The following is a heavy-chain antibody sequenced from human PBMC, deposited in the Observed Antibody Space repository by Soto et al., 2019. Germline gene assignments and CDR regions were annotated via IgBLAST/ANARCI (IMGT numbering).Heavy chain of an antibody. CDR2: ISGSGDST. CDR3: AKGVPGIAVAGTGYFQH. CDR1: GFTFSSYA. D-gene: IGHD6-19*01. J-gene: IGHJ1*01. Sequence: GGSLRLSCAASGFTFSSYAMSWVRQAPGKGLEWVSGISGSGDSTYYADSVKGRFTISRDNSKNTPYLQMNSLRAEDTAVYYCAKGVPGIAVAGTGYFQHWGQGTLVTVPQ. V-gene: IGHV3-23*01.